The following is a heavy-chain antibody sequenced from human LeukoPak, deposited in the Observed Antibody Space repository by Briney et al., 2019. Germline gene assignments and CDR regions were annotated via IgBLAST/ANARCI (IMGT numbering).Heavy chain of an antibody. CDR3: AGVAPWYSGSHLDY. D-gene: IGHD1-26*01. J-gene: IGHJ4*02. CDR1: GLTFSSYS. CDR2: ISSSSSYI. Sequence: GGSLRLSCAASGLTFSSYSMNWVRQAPGKGLEWVSSISSSSSYIYYADSVKGRFTISRDNAKKSLYLQMNSLRAEDTAVYYCAGVAPWYSGSHLDYWGQGTLVTVSS. V-gene: IGHV3-21*01.